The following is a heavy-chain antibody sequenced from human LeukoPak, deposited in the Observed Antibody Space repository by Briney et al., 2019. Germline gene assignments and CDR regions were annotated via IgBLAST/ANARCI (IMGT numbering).Heavy chain of an antibody. D-gene: IGHD3/OR15-3a*01. J-gene: IGHJ4*02. CDR3: ARALAGTSRCFDY. CDR1: GGSFSGYY. Sequence: SETLSLTCAVYGGSFSGYYWSWIRQPPGKGLEWIGEINHSGSTNYNPSLKSRVTISVDTSKNQFSLKLSSVTAADTAVYYCARALAGTSRCFDYWGQGTLVTVSS. V-gene: IGHV4-34*01. CDR2: INHSGST.